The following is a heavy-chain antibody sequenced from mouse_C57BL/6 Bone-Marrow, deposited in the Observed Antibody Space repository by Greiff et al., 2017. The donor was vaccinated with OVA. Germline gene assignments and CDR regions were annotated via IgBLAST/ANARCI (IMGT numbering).Heavy chain of an antibody. V-gene: IGHV1-5*01. CDR3: TSDYYGSSSYYFDY. CDR1: GYTFTSYW. CDR2: IYPGNSDT. J-gene: IGHJ2*01. Sequence: VHVKQSGTVLARPGASVKMSCKPSGYTFTSYWMHWVKQRPGQGLEWIGAIYPGNSDTSYNQKFKGKAKLTAVTSASTAYMELSSLTNEDSAVYYCTSDYYGSSSYYFDYWGQGTTLTVSS. D-gene: IGHD1-1*01.